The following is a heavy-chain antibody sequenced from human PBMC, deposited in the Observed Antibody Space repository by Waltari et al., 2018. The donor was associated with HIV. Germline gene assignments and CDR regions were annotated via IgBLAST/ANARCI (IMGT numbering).Heavy chain of an antibody. V-gene: IGHV3-23*01. CDR2: ISGSGGST. D-gene: IGHD6-19*01. CDR3: ATAVAGSHYFDY. CDR1: GFHFSIYA. Sequence: EVQLLESGGGWVQPGGSLSLSCAASGFHFSIYAISGVRQAPGKGLEWVSAISGSGGSTYYADSVKGRFTISRDNSKNTLYLQMNSLRAEDTAVYYCATAVAGSHYFDYWGQGTLVTVSS. J-gene: IGHJ4*02.